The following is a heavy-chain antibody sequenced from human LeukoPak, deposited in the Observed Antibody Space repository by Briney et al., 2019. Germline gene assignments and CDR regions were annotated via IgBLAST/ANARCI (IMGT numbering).Heavy chain of an antibody. V-gene: IGHV1-69*13. Sequence: SVKVSCKASGGTFSSYAISWVRQAPGQGLEWMGGIIPIFGTANYAQKFQGRVTITADESTSTAYTELSSLRSEDTAVYYCARDAVSLVGATTRGLYYFDYWGQGTLVTVSS. CDR3: ARDAVSLVGATTRGLYYFDY. D-gene: IGHD1-26*01. CDR1: GGTFSSYA. CDR2: IIPIFGTA. J-gene: IGHJ4*02.